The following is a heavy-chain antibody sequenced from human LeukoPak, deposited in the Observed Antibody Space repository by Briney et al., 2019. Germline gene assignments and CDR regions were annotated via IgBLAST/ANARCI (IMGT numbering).Heavy chain of an antibody. CDR1: GFTFSSHA. CDR2: ISYDGNSK. Sequence: HPGRSLRLSCAASGFTFSSHAMHWVRQAPGKGLEWVTVISYDGNSKHYVDSVKGRFTISRDNSKNTLYLEMNSLRAEDTAVYYCARRDGDYGAFDIWGQGTMVTVSS. CDR3: ARRDGDYGAFDI. V-gene: IGHV3-30*03. D-gene: IGHD4-17*01. J-gene: IGHJ3*02.